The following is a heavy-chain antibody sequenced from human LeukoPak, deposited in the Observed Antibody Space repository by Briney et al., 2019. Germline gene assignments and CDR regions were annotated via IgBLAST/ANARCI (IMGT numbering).Heavy chain of an antibody. CDR1: GGTFSSYA. CDR3: ARDGPYDFRSGYYSYFDY. Sequence: SVKVSCKASGGTFSSYAISWVRQAPGQGLEWMRGIIPIFGTANYAQKFQGRVTITADESTSTAYMELNSLRSEDTAVYYCARDGPYDFRSGYYSYFDYWGQGTLVTVSS. V-gene: IGHV1-69*13. CDR2: IIPIFGTA. D-gene: IGHD3-3*01. J-gene: IGHJ4*02.